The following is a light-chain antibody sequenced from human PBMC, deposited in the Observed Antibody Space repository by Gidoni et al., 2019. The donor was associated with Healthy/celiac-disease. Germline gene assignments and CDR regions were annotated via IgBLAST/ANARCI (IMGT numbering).Light chain of an antibody. CDR3: QQSYSTPLT. CDR2: AAS. Sequence: DIKMTQSPSSLSASVGDRVTITCRASQSISSYLNWYQQKPGKDPKRLIYAASSLQSGVPSRFSGSGSGTDFTLTISSLQPEDFATYYCQQSYSTPLTFGGWTKVEIK. V-gene: IGKV1-39*01. J-gene: IGKJ4*01. CDR1: QSISSY.